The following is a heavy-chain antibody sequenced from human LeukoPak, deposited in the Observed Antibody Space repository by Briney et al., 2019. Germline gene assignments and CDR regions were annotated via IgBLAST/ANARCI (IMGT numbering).Heavy chain of an antibody. CDR3: ARDVGARLPGY. D-gene: IGHD6-6*01. J-gene: IGHJ4*02. CDR1: GASISSSNYY. CDR2: IYSSGNT. V-gene: IGHV4-39*07. Sequence: PSETLSLTCAVSGASISSSNYYWGWVRQSPGKGLGWIGNIYSSGNTYYNASLKSRVTMYIDTSKNQFSLKLSSVTAADTALYYCARDVGARLPGYWGQGILVTVSS.